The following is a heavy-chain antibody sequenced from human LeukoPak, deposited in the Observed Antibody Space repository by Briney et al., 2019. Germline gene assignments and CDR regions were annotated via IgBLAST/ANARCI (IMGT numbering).Heavy chain of an antibody. V-gene: IGHV4-4*07. Sequence: SETLSLTCTVSGGSIRDYYWSWIRQPAGKGLEWIGRFYTSGSTNYNPSLKSRVTMSVDTSKNQFSLRLSSVTAADTAVYYCARERDYSNAYVMDVWGQGTTVTVSS. CDR3: ARERDYSNAYVMDV. CDR2: FYTSGST. D-gene: IGHD4-11*01. J-gene: IGHJ6*02. CDR1: GGSIRDYY.